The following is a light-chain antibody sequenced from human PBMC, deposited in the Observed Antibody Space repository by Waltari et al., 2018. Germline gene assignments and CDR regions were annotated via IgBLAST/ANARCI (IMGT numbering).Light chain of an antibody. CDR2: IDN. CDR1: YSNIGRNA. CDR3: ATWDDSLNAWV. Sequence: QSVLTQPPSASGTPGQRVTISCSGSYSNIGRNAVTWYQQLPEAAPKLLIYIDNQRPSGVPARFSGAKSGTSASLAISGLQSEDEAVYHCATWDDSLNAWVFGGGTKVTVL. V-gene: IGLV1-44*01. J-gene: IGLJ3*02.